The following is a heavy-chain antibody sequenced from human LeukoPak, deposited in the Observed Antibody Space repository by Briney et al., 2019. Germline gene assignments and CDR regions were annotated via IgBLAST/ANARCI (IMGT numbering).Heavy chain of an antibody. J-gene: IGHJ4*02. D-gene: IGHD4-17*01. CDR3: AREDPTYGDYVSRAFDY. V-gene: IGHV4-59*01. CDR1: GGSISSYY. Sequence: SETLSLTCTVSGGSISSYYWSWIRQPPGKGLEWVGYIYYSGSTNYNPSLKSRVTISVDTSKNQFSLKLSSVTAADTAVYYCAREDPTYGDYVSRAFDYWGQGTLVTVFS. CDR2: IYYSGST.